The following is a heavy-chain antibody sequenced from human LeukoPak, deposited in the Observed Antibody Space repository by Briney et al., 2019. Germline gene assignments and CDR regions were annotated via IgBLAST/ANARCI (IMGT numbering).Heavy chain of an antibody. J-gene: IGHJ4*02. Sequence: SETLSLTCTVSGGSISSYYWSWIRQPPGKGLEWIGYIYYSGSTNYNPSLKSRVTISVDTSKNQFSLKLSSVTAADTAVYYCAREGDDYGDYVETLWGQGTLVTVSS. D-gene: IGHD4-17*01. CDR3: AREGDDYGDYVETL. V-gene: IGHV4-59*01. CDR1: GGSISSYY. CDR2: IYYSGST.